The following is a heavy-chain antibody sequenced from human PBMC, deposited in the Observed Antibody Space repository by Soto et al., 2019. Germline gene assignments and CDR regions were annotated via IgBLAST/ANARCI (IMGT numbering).Heavy chain of an antibody. J-gene: IGHJ4*02. CDR1: GGSFSGYY. D-gene: IGHD6-6*01. Sequence: QVQLQQWGAGLLKPSETLSLTCAVYGGSFSGYYWSWVRQPPGKGLAWIGEINHSGSTNYNPSLKSRVTISVDRSKNQFSLRLSSVTAADTAVYYCARTSRFDSWGQGTLVTVSS. V-gene: IGHV4-34*01. CDR3: ARTSRFDS. CDR2: INHSGST.